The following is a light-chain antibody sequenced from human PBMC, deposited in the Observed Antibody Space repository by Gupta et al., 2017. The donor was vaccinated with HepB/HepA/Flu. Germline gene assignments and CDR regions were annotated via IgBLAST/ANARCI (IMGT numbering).Light chain of an antibody. J-gene: IGLJ3*02. V-gene: IGLV1-44*01. CDR1: SSNIGSNT. CDR2: SNS. CDR3: TAWDDSLKSRM. Sequence: QSVLTQPPSASGAPGQKVTISCSGGSSNIGSNTVQWYQQFPGTAPKLLIYSNSQRPSGVPDRFSGSKSGTSASLVISGLQSEDEADYYCTAWDDSLKSRMFGGGTKLTVL.